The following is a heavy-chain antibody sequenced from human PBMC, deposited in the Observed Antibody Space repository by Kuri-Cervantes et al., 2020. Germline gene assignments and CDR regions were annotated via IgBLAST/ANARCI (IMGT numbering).Heavy chain of an antibody. V-gene: IGHV4-59*01. CDR3: AREGGMVRGVRPYYFYMDV. CDR1: GGSFSGYY. Sequence: SETLSLTCAVYGGSFSGYYWSWIRQPPGKGLEWIGYIFYSGSTNYNPSLKGRVTISLDTSKNQFSLKLRSVTAADTAVYYCAREGGMVRGVRPYYFYMDVWGKGTTVTVSS. J-gene: IGHJ6*03. D-gene: IGHD3-10*01. CDR2: IFYSGST.